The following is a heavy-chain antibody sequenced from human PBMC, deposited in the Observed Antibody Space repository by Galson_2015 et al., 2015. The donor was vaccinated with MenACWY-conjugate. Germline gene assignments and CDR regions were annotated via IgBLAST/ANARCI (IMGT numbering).Heavy chain of an antibody. J-gene: IGHJ4*02. CDR3: AKDLRTIFQLVFDV. CDR1: GFRFGDYA. Sequence: SLRLSCAGSGFRFGDYAMTWVRQAPGKGLEWISTISGSGGSTYYADSVKGRFTISRDNSKSTLFLQMTSLRADDTAIYYCAKDLRTIFQLVFDVWGQGTLVTVSS. V-gene: IGHV3-23*01. D-gene: IGHD2-15*01. CDR2: ISGSGGST.